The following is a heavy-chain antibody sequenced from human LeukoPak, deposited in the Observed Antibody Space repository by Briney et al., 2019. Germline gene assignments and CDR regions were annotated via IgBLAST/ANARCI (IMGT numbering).Heavy chain of an antibody. CDR1: GFTFSSYW. CDR3: ARAPAAPDY. V-gene: IGHV3-74*01. CDR2: ISSDGSST. D-gene: IGHD2-2*01. J-gene: IGHJ4*02. Sequence: GGSLRLSCAASGFTFSSYWMHWVRQAPGKGLVWVSRISSDGSSTTYADSVKGRFTISRDNSKNTLYLQMNSLRAEDTAVYYCARAPAAPDYLGQGTLVTVSS.